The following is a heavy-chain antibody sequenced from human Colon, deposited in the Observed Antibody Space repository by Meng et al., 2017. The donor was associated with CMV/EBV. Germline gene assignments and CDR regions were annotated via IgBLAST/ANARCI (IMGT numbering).Heavy chain of an antibody. V-gene: IGHV3-30*02. Sequence: GESLKISCAASGFTSSSYGMHWVRQAPGKGLEWVAFIRYDGSNKYYADSVKGRFTISRDNSKNTLYLQMNSLRAEDTAVYYCAKVMRTTSTWSYGMDVWGQGTTVTVSS. D-gene: IGHD4-11*01. CDR2: IRYDGSNK. CDR3: AKVMRTTSTWSYGMDV. J-gene: IGHJ6*02. CDR1: GFTSSSYG.